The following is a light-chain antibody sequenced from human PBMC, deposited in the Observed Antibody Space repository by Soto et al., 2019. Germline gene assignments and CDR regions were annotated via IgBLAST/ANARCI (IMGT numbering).Light chain of an antibody. CDR2: LNNDGSH. CDR3: QTWGTGFQF. V-gene: IGLV4-69*01. J-gene: IGLJ2*01. Sequence: QSVLTQSHSASASLGASVKLTCTLSSGHSSYAIAWHQKQPGKGPRYLMDLNNDGSHTKGDGIPERFSGSSSGADRYLIISSLQSEDEADYYCQTWGTGFQFFGGGTKLTVL. CDR1: SGHSSYA.